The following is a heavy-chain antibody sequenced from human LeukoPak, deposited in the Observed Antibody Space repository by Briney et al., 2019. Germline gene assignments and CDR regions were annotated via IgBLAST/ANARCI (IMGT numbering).Heavy chain of an antibody. CDR3: ASTADLNYYDSSGYHDAFDI. CDR2: IYYSGST. Sequence: SETLSLTCTVSGGSISSSSYYWGWIRQPPGKGLEWIGSIYYSGSTYYNPSLKSRVTISVDTSKNQFSLKLSSVTAADTAVYYCASTADLNYYDSSGYHDAFDIWGQGTMVTVSS. CDR1: GGSISSSSYY. D-gene: IGHD3-22*01. V-gene: IGHV4-39*07. J-gene: IGHJ3*02.